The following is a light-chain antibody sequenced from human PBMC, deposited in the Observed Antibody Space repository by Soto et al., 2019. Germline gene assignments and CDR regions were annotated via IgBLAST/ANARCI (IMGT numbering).Light chain of an antibody. J-gene: IGKJ4*01. CDR2: CAS. CDR3: QQYKNWPLT. V-gene: IGKV3-15*01. Sequence: EMVMTQSAATLSVSPGERATLSCRASQSVSSNLAWYQQKPGQAPRLLIYCASTRATGIPARFSGSGSGTDFTLTISSLQSEDFVVYYCQQYKNWPLTFGGGTKVEIK. CDR1: QSVSSN.